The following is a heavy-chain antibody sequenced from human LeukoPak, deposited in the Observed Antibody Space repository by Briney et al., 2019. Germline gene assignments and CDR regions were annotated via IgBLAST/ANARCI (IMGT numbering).Heavy chain of an antibody. CDR2: ISSSSSYI. CDR1: GFTFSSYS. D-gene: IGHD6-13*01. CDR3: ARDWITAGDPDAFDI. V-gene: IGHV3-21*01. Sequence: GGSLRLSCAASGFTFSSYSMNWVRQAPGKGLEWVPSISSSSSYIYYADSVKGRFTISRDNAKNSLYLQMNSLRAEDTAVYYCARDWITAGDPDAFDIWGQGTMVTVSS. J-gene: IGHJ3*02.